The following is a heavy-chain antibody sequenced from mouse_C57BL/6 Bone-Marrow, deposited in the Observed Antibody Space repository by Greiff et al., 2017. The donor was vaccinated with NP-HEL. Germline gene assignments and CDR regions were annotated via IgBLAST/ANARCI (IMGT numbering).Heavy chain of an antibody. CDR3: ARGILGFAY. D-gene: IGHD5-2*01. Sequence: VQLKESGGDLVKPGGSLKLSCAASGFTFSSYGMSWVRQTPDKRLEWVATISSGGSYTYYPDSVKGRFTISRDNAKNTLYVQMSSLKSEDTAMYYGARGILGFAYWGQGTLVTVSA. CDR2: ISSGGSYT. V-gene: IGHV5-6*01. J-gene: IGHJ3*01. CDR1: GFTFSSYG.